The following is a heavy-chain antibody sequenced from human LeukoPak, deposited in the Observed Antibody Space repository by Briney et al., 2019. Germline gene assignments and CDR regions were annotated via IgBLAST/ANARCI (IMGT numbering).Heavy chain of an antibody. CDR2: ISTSSSYI. CDR1: GFTFSSYS. J-gene: IGHJ4*02. V-gene: IGHV3-21*06. D-gene: IGHD1-26*01. CDR3: AREIQIVGATVFDY. Sequence: GGSLRLSCAASGFTFSSYSMNWVRQAPGKGLEWVSSISTSSSYIYYADSVKGRFTISRDNAKNSLYLQMNSLRAEDTAVYYCAREIQIVGATVFDYWGQGTLVTVSS.